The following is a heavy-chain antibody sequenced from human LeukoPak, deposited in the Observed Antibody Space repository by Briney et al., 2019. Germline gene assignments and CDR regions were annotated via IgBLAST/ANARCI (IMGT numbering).Heavy chain of an antibody. D-gene: IGHD3-16*01. CDR2: IKFDGSLA. Sequence: QSGGSLRLSFTASGLTFSRYLVHVVRQAPGKGLVWVSQIKFDGSLASYADSVKGRFTISRDNAKNTLYLQMNTLGTEDTAVYYCVTGHYDSRMYFDLWGRGTLVTVSS. J-gene: IGHJ2*01. V-gene: IGHV3-74*01. CDR3: VTGHYDSRMYFDL. CDR1: GLTFSRYL.